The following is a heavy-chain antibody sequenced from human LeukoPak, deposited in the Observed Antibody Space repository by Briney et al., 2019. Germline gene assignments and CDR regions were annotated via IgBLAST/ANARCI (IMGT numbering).Heavy chain of an antibody. CDR3: ARDEPIRETGTTPASFDY. V-gene: IGHV3-30*04. Sequence: GGSLRLSCAASGFTFSSYAMHWVRQAPGKGLEWVAVISYDGSNKYYADSVKGRFTISRDNSKNTLYLQMNSLRAVDTAVYYCARDEPIRETGTTPASFDYWGQGTLVTVSS. CDR1: GFTFSSYA. J-gene: IGHJ4*02. D-gene: IGHD1-1*01. CDR2: ISYDGSNK.